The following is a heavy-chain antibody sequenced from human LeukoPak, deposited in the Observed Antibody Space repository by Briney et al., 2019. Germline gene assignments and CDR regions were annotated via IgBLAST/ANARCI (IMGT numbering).Heavy chain of an antibody. CDR1: GGSISSYY. CDR2: IYYSGST. CDR3: ARDRHVDAFDI. V-gene: IGHV4-59*01. J-gene: IGHJ3*02. Sequence: SETLSLTCTVSGGSISSYYWSWIRQPPGKGLEWIGYIYYSGSTNYNPSLKSRVTISVDTSKNQFSLKLSSVTAADTAVYYCARDRHVDAFDIWGQGTMVTVSS.